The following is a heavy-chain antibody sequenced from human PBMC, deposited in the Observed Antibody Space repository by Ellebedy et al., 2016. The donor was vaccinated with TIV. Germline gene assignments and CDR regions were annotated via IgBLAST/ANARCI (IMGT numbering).Heavy chain of an antibody. CDR3: ARLGVIAAAGASDY. CDR2: ISYSGDLM. CDR1: GVTVSSNY. V-gene: IGHV3-11*01. D-gene: IGHD6-13*01. J-gene: IGHJ4*02. Sequence: GESLKISCAASGVTVSSNYMSWFRQAPGKGPEWVSYISYSGDLMYYADSVKGRFTTSRDNAENSLYLQMNSLRAEDTAVYYCARLGVIAAAGASDYWGQGTLVIVSS.